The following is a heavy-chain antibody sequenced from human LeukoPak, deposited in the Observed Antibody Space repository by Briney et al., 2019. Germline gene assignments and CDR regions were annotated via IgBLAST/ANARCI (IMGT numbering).Heavy chain of an antibody. D-gene: IGHD6-13*01. CDR3: AREGSSSWFVGFWFDP. CDR2: IKQDGSEK. Sequence: GGSLRLSCAASGFTFSGYWMSWVRQAPGKGLEWVANIKQDGSEKYYVDSVKGRFTISRDNAKNSLYLQMNSLRAEDTAVYYCAREGSSSWFVGFWFDPWGQGTLVTVSS. CDR1: GFTFSGYW. J-gene: IGHJ5*02. V-gene: IGHV3-7*01.